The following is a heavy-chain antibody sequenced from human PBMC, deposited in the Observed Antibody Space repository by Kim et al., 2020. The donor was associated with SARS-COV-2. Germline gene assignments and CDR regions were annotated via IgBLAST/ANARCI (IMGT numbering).Heavy chain of an antibody. V-gene: IGHV5-51*01. J-gene: IGHJ5*02. CDR2: IYPGDSDT. CDR1: GYSFTSYW. Sequence: GESLKISCKGSGYSFTSYWIGWVRQMPGKGLEWMGIIYPGDSDTRYSPSFQGQVTISADKSISTAYLQWSSLKASDTAMYYCARIYTYYDFWSGYWDFNWFDPWGQGTLVTVSS. D-gene: IGHD3-3*01. CDR3: ARIYTYYDFWSGYWDFNWFDP.